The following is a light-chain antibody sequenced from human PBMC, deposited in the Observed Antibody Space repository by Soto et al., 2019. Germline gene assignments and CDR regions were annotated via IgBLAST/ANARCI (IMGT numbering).Light chain of an antibody. CDR2: DNN. CDR3: GTWDSSLSAHAV. CDR1: SSNIGNNY. Sequence: QSVLTHPPSVSAAPGQKVTISCSGSSSNIGNNYVSWYQQLPGTAPKLLIYDNNKRPSGIPDRFSGSKSGTSAILGITGLQTGDEADYYCGTWDSSLSAHAVFAGGTQLTVL. J-gene: IGLJ7*01. V-gene: IGLV1-51*01.